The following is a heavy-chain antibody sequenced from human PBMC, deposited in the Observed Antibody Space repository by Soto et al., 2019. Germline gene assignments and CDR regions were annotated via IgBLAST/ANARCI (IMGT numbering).Heavy chain of an antibody. CDR1: GGAFSSYA. Sequence: SVKVSCKASGGAFSSYAISWVRQAPGQGLEWMGGIIPIFGTANYAQKFQGRVTITADKSTSTAYMELSSLRSEDTAVYYCARDRGRGYSYGYGDYYYGMDVWGQGTTVTVS. CDR3: ARDRGRGYSYGYGDYYYGMDV. CDR2: IIPIFGTA. D-gene: IGHD5-18*01. J-gene: IGHJ6*02. V-gene: IGHV1-69*06.